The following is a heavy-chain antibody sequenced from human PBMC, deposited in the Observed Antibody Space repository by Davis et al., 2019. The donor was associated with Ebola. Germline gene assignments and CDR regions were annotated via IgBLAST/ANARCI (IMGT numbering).Heavy chain of an antibody. V-gene: IGHV3-21*01. CDR1: GFSFSTYS. Sequence: GEFLKISCAASGFSFSTYSMNWVRQAPGEGLEWVASIDSSSTYIYHADSVQGRFSISRDNAQNSLYLQMDSLRVDDTAVYFCASGHGGMGYWGQGTLVTVSS. CDR3: ASGHGGMGY. CDR2: IDSSSTYI. J-gene: IGHJ4*02. D-gene: IGHD4-23*01.